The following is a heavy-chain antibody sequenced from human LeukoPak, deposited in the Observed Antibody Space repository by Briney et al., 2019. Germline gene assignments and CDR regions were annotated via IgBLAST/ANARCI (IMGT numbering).Heavy chain of an antibody. Sequence: GGSLRLSCAASGFTFSSYAMSWVRQAPGKGLGWVSAISGGGGSTYYADSVKGRFTISRDNSKNTLYLQMNSLRAEDTAVYYCAKGGGGSPYYYGVDVWGQGTTVAVSS. V-gene: IGHV3-23*01. CDR2: ISGGGGST. J-gene: IGHJ6*02. CDR3: AKGGGGSPYYYGVDV. CDR1: GFTFSSYA. D-gene: IGHD2-15*01.